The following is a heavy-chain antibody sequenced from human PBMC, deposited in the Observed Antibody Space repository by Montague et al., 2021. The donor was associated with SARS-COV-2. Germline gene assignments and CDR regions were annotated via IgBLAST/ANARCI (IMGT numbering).Heavy chain of an antibody. CDR1: GGSISSYY. D-gene: IGHD3-22*01. Sequence: SETLSLTCTVSGGSISSYYWSWIRQPAGKGLEWIGYIYYSGSTNXNPSCKSRVTISVDTSKNQFSLKLSSVTAADTAVFYCARGGYYDYAFDIWGQGTMVTVSS. J-gene: IGHJ3*02. CDR3: ARGGYYDYAFDI. CDR2: IYYSGST. V-gene: IGHV4-59*01.